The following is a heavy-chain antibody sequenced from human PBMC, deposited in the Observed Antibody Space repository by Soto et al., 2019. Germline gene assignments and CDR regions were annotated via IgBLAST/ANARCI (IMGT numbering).Heavy chain of an antibody. J-gene: IGHJ4*02. CDR3: AMRPDKRWAQANFDY. Sequence: QVQLVQSGAEVKKPGSSVKVSGKASGGTFSSYAISWVRQAPGQGLEWMGGIIPIFGTANYAQKFQGRVTITADESTSTAYMELSSLRSEDTAVYYCAMRPDKRWAQANFDYWGQGTLVTVSS. CDR1: GGTFSSYA. CDR2: IIPIFGTA. V-gene: IGHV1-69*01. D-gene: IGHD2-2*01.